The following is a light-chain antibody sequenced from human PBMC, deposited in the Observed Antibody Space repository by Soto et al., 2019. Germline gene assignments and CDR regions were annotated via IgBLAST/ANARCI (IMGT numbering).Light chain of an antibody. CDR3: QSYDSSLSAVV. CDR2: GNN. V-gene: IGLV1-40*01. Sequence: QSVLTQPPSVSGAPGQRVTISCTGSSSNIGAGYDVHWYQQLPGTAPKLLIYGNNNRPSGVPDRFSGSKSGTSASLAITGLQAEDEADYYCQSYDSSLSAVVFCGGTKVTVL. CDR1: SSNIGAGYD. J-gene: IGLJ2*01.